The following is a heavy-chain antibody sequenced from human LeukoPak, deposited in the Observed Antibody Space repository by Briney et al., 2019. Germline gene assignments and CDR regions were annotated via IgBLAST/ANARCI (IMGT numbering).Heavy chain of an antibody. V-gene: IGHV3-53*01. CDR1: GFTVSSNS. D-gene: IGHD4/OR15-4a*01. CDR2: IYSGST. Sequence: GGSLRLSCTVSGFTVSSNSMSWVRQAPGKGLEWVSFIYSGSTHYSDSVKGRFTISRDNSKNTLYLQMNSLRAEDTAVYYCARRAGAYSHPYDYWGKGTLVTVSS. J-gene: IGHJ4*02. CDR3: ARRAGAYSHPYDY.